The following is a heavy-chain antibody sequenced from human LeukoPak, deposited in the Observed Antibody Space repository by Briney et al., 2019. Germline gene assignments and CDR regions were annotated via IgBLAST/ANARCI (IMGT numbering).Heavy chain of an antibody. CDR3: ARDFYSRQFDY. Sequence: GGSLRLSCAASGFTVSSNYMSWVRQAPGKGLEWVSVIYIDGSTYYADSVQGRFTISRDNSKNTLYLQMNSLTAEDTAVYYCARDFYSRQFDYWGQGALVTVSS. CDR1: GFTVSSNY. V-gene: IGHV3-53*01. D-gene: IGHD5-18*01. CDR2: IYIDGST. J-gene: IGHJ4*02.